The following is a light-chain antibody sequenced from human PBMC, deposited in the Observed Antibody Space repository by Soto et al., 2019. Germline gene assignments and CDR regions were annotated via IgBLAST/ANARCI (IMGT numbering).Light chain of an antibody. CDR2: AVS. Sequence: QSVLTQPASVSGSPGQSITISCTGTSSDIGGYNYVSWYQQHPDKAPKLMIYAVSNRPSGVSNRFSGSKSGNTASLTISGLQAEDEAEYDCSSYTNINTRACVFGTGTKLTVL. J-gene: IGLJ1*01. CDR1: SSDIGGYNY. V-gene: IGLV2-14*01. CDR3: SSYTNINTRACV.